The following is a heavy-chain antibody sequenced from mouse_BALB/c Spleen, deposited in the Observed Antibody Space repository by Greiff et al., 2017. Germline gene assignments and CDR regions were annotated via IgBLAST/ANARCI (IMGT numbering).Heavy chain of an antibody. Sequence: EVQRVESGAELVKPGASVKLSCTASGFNIKDTYMHWVKQRPEQGLEWIGRIDPANGNTKYDPKFQGKATITADTSSNTAYLQLSSLTSEDTAVYYCARREGSYMDYWGQGTSVTVSS. J-gene: IGHJ4*01. CDR3: ARREGSYMDY. V-gene: IGHV14-3*02. CDR1: GFNIKDTY. D-gene: IGHD1-1*01. CDR2: IDPANGNT.